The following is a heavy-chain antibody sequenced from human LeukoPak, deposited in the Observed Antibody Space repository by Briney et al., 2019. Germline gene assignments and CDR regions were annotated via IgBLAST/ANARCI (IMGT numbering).Heavy chain of an antibody. CDR1: GFTVSSSY. CDR2: IYSGGIT. Sequence: GGSLRLSCAASGFTVSSSYMSWVRQAPGKGLEWVSVIYSGGITYYADSVKGRFTISRDNSKNTLYLQMNSLRAEDPAVNYCAGGRGYCLGRFPWGQGTMVTVSS. J-gene: IGHJ3*01. CDR3: AGGRGYCLGRFP. D-gene: IGHD3-10*01. V-gene: IGHV3-53*01.